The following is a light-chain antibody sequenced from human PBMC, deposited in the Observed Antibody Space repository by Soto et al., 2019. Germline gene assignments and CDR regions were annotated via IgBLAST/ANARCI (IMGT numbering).Light chain of an antibody. CDR1: QSVSIL. V-gene: IGKV3-20*01. J-gene: IGKJ5*01. CDR2: GAS. Sequence: ATLSCRASQSVSILLAWYQQKPGQAPRLLIYGASSRATGIPDRFSGSGSGSHSTVSIRSLSADAVFLYNRPPDRNVLITVCQGTRLEIK. CDR3: PPDRNVLIT.